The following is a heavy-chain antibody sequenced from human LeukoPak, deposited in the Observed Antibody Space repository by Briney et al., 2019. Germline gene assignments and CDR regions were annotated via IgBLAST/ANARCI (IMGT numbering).Heavy chain of an antibody. CDR2: ISGSGGST. Sequence: PGGSLRLSCAASGFTFSSYAMSWVRQAPGKGLEWVSAISGSGGSTYYADSVRGRFTISRDNAKNSLYLQMNSLRAEDTAVYYCARDLAGTALDWGQGTLVTVSS. J-gene: IGHJ4*02. CDR1: GFTFSSYA. D-gene: IGHD6-19*01. CDR3: ARDLAGTALD. V-gene: IGHV3-23*01.